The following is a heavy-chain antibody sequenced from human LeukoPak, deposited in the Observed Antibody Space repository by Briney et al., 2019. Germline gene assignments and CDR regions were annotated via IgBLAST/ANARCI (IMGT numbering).Heavy chain of an antibody. J-gene: IGHJ4*02. CDR1: GYTFTGYY. CDR3: ARDGGPNYGSGSYYSDPLPY. V-gene: IGHV1-46*01. CDR2: INPSGGST. D-gene: IGHD3-10*01. Sequence: GASVKVSCKASGYTFTGYYMHWVRQAPAQGLERMGIINPSGGSTSYAQKFQGRVTMTRDTSTSTVYMELSSLRSEDTAVYYCARDGGPNYGSGSYYSDPLPYWGQGTLVTVSS.